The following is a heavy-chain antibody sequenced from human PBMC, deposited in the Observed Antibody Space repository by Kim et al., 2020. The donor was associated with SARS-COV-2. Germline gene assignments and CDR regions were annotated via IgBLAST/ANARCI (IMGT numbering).Heavy chain of an antibody. Sequence: GGSLRLSCAASGFTVSSCAMTWVRQAPGKGLEWVSVITSDGSKFYADSVKGRFTISRDNSENTLYLQMSSLRVEDTAIYYCTKRGVGYYWNPSENWGQGTLVTVSS. CDR1: GFTVSSCA. J-gene: IGHJ4*02. V-gene: IGHV3-23*01. CDR3: TKRGVGYYWNPSEN. D-gene: IGHD1-20*01. CDR2: ITSDGSK.